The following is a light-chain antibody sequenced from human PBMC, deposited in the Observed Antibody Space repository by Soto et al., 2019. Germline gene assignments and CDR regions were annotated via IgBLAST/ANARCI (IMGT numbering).Light chain of an antibody. Sequence: EIVLTQSPGTLSLSPGERATLSCRASQSVSSSYLARYQQKPGQAPRLLIYGASSRATGIPDRFSGSGSGTDFTLTISRLEPEDFAVYYCQQYVTSPRTFGQGTRLEIK. CDR1: QSVSSSY. CDR2: GAS. J-gene: IGKJ5*01. CDR3: QQYVTSPRT. V-gene: IGKV3-20*01.